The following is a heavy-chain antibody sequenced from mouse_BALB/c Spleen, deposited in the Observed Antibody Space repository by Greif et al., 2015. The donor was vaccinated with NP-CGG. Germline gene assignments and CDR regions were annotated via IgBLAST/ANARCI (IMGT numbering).Heavy chain of an antibody. CDR3: AQTARATWDWFAY. V-gene: IGHV1-80*01. J-gene: IGHJ3*01. CDR2: IYPGDGDT. Sequence: VKLMESGAELVRPGSSVKISCKASGYAFSSYWMNWVKQRPGQGLEWIGQIYPGDGDTNYNGKFKGKATLTADKSSSTAYMQLSSLTSEDSAVYFCAQTARATWDWFAYWGQGTLVTVSA. D-gene: IGHD3-2*01. CDR1: GYAFSSYW.